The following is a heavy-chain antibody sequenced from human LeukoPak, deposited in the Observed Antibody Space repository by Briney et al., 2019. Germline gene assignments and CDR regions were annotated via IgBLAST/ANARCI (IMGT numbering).Heavy chain of an antibody. Sequence: ASVTVSCKASGYTFTSYDINWVRQATGQGLEWMGWMNPNSGNTGYAQKFQGRVTMTRNTSISTAYMELSSLRSEDTAVYYCARSARIKIAAASPWGQGTLVTVSS. CDR3: ARSARIKIAAASP. D-gene: IGHD6-13*01. CDR1: GYTFTSYD. CDR2: MNPNSGNT. V-gene: IGHV1-8*01. J-gene: IGHJ5*02.